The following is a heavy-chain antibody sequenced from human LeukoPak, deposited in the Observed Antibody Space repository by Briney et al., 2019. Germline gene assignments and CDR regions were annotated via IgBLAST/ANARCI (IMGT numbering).Heavy chain of an antibody. CDR1: GGSISSYY. CDR3: ARLIRGDGYNYFDY. CDR2: IYYSGST. J-gene: IGHJ4*02. Sequence: PSETLSLTCTVSGGSISSYYWSWIRQPPGKGLEWVGYIYYSGSTNYNPSLKSRVTISVNTSKNQFSLKLSSVTAADTAVYYCARLIRGDGYNYFDYWGQGTLVTVSS. V-gene: IGHV4-59*08. D-gene: IGHD5-24*01.